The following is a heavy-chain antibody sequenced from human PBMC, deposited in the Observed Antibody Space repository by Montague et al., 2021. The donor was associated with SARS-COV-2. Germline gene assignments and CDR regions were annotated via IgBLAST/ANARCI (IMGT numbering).Heavy chain of an antibody. CDR1: GFSLSTLNVG. V-gene: IGHV2-5*01. J-gene: IGHJ4*02. CDR2: IYSNDEK. D-gene: IGHD3-9*01. Sequence: PALVKPTQTLTLTCTFSGFSLSTLNVGVGWIRQPPGKALEWVAVIYSNDEKRYSPSLRNRLTITKDTAKNQVVLSLTYVDPVDTATYYCAHLIRYYDIFTGIPFDYWGQGSQVTVSS. CDR3: AHLIRYYDIFTGIPFDY.